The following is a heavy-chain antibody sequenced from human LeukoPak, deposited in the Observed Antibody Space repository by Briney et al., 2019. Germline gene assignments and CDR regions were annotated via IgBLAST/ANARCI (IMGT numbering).Heavy chain of an antibody. CDR1: GFTFSSYE. V-gene: IGHV3-48*03. Sequence: GGSLRLSCAASGFTFSSYEMNWVRQAPGKGLEWVSYISSSGSTIYYADSVKGRFTISRDNAKNSLYLQMNSLRAEDTAVYYCAREDHYYDSSGYFQYWGQGTLVTVSS. CDR3: AREDHYYDSSGYFQY. D-gene: IGHD3-22*01. J-gene: IGHJ1*01. CDR2: ISSSGSTI.